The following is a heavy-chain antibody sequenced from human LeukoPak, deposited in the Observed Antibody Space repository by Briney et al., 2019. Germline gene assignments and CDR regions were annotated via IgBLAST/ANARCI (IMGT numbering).Heavy chain of an antibody. D-gene: IGHD3-22*01. CDR1: GGSFSGYY. CDR2: INHSGST. Sequence: PSETLSLTCAVYGGSFSGYYWSWIRQPPGKGLEWIGEINHSGSTNYNPSLKSRVTISVDTSKNQFSLKLSSVTAADTAVYYCARGYYDSSGADGMDVWGQGTTVTVSS. V-gene: IGHV4-34*01. J-gene: IGHJ6*02. CDR3: ARGYYDSSGADGMDV.